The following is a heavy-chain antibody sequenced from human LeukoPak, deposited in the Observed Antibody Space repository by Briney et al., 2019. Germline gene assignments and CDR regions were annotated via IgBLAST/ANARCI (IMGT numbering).Heavy chain of an antibody. J-gene: IGHJ4*02. CDR2: IYYSGST. V-gene: IGHV4-39*07. CDR3: ASRKLGNDY. Sequence: SETLSLTCTVSGGSISSSSYYWGWIRQPPGKGLEWIGSIYYSGSTCYNPSLKSRVTISVDTSKNQFSLKLISVTAAGTAVYYCASRKLGNDYWGQGTLVTVSS. CDR1: GGSISSSSYY. D-gene: IGHD7-27*01.